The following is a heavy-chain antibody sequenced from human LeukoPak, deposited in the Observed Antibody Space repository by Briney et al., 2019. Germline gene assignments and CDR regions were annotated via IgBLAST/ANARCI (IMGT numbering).Heavy chain of an antibody. V-gene: IGHV3-30*02. CDR1: GFTFNNYG. Sequence: GGSLRLSCAASGFTFNNYGMHWVRQAPGKGLEWVAFIQYDGSNKVYGDSVKGRFTISRDNSKNTLYLQMKSLRAEDTAVYYCAKTGKYSNYPDCWGQGTLVTVSS. CDR3: AKTGKYSNYPDC. CDR2: IQYDGSNK. D-gene: IGHD4-11*01. J-gene: IGHJ4*02.